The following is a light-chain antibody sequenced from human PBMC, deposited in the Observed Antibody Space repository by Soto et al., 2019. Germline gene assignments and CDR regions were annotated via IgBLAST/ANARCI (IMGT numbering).Light chain of an antibody. V-gene: IGLV2-14*03. CDR1: GSDIGSYNH. J-gene: IGLJ1*01. Sequence: SVLTQPASVSGSPGQSITISCSGTGSDIGSYNHVAWYQQFPGKSPKLMIYAVSDRPSGVSDRFSGSKSGITASLTISGLQTEDEADYYCISYTDRQSYLFGTGTKV. CDR3: ISYTDRQSYL. CDR2: AVS.